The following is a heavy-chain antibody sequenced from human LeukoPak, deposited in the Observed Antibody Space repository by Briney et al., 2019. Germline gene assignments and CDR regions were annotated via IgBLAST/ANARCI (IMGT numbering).Heavy chain of an antibody. CDR1: GFTFGDYA. V-gene: IGHV3-49*03. CDR3: TREEAAAVISYYYYYMDV. CDR2: IRSTAYGGTT. D-gene: IGHD6-13*01. J-gene: IGHJ6*03. Sequence: GGSLRLSCTASGFTFGDYAMSWFRQAPGQGLEWVGFIRSTAYGGTTDYAASVKGRFTISRDVSKSIAYLQMNSLKTEDTAVYYCTREEAAAVISYYYYYMDVWGKGTTVTVSS.